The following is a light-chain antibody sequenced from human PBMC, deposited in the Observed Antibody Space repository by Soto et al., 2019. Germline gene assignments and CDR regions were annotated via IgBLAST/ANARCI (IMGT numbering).Light chain of an antibody. CDR2: GAS. Sequence: EIVLTQSPGTLSLSPGERATLSCRASQSVSSSYLAWYQQKPGQAPRLLIYGASSRGTGIPDRVSGSGSGTDFTLTISRLEPEEFAVYYCQQYGSSSYTFGQGTKLEIK. J-gene: IGKJ2*01. CDR1: QSVSSSY. V-gene: IGKV3-20*01. CDR3: QQYGSSSYT.